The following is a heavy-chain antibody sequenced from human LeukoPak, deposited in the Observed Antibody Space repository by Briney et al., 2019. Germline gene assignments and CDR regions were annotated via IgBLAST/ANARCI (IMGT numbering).Heavy chain of an antibody. J-gene: IGHJ4*02. CDR1: GFTFSSYA. D-gene: IGHD3-22*01. V-gene: IGHV3-30*04. Sequence: GGSLRLPCAASGFTFSSYAMHWVRQAPGKGLEWVAVISYDGSNKYYADSVKGRFTISRDNSKNTLYLQMNSLRAEDTAVCYCARSYYHDSNGYFPDYWGQGTLVTVSS. CDR3: ARSYYHDSNGYFPDY. CDR2: ISYDGSNK.